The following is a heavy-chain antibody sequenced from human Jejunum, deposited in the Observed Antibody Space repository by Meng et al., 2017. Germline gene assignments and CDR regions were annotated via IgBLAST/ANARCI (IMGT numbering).Heavy chain of an antibody. Sequence: ELDVVGSGVGLVQPGGSLRLYCAGSGFTFSCYWMVWVRKAQGKGLLWVSRISNDGSYTDYADSVKGLFTISRDNAKKTVYLKIKTLRVEDTAVYYCARAVSARYGEWDYWGQGTLVTVSS. CDR1: GFTFSCYW. D-gene: IGHD4-17*01. CDR2: ISNDGSYT. V-gene: IGHV3-74*02. CDR3: ARAVSARYGEWDY. J-gene: IGHJ4*02.